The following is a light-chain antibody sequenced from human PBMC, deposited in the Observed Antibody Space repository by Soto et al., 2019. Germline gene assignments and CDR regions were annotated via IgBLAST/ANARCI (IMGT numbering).Light chain of an antibody. CDR3: QQYFGSSWT. Sequence: EIVLTQSPGTLSSSPGERATLSCRASQSIDNRYLAWYQHKPGQAPRLLIYATSSRATGIPDRFGGSGSGTDFTLTINRLEPEDFAVYYCQQYFGSSWTFGQWTQVDIK. CDR2: ATS. J-gene: IGKJ1*01. CDR1: QSIDNRY. V-gene: IGKV3-20*01.